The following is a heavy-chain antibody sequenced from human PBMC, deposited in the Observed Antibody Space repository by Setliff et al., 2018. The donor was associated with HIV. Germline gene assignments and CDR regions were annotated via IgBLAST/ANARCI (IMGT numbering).Heavy chain of an antibody. CDR3: ARDCXXEDAFDI. V-gene: IGHV1-69*13. CDR1: GGTFSSYA. Sequence: GASVKVSCKASGGTFSSYAISWVRQAPGQGLEWMGGIIPIFGTANYAQKFQGRVTITADESTSTAYMELSSLRSEDTAVYYCARDCXXEDAFDIWGQGTMVTVSS. J-gene: IGHJ3*02. CDR2: IIPIFGTA.